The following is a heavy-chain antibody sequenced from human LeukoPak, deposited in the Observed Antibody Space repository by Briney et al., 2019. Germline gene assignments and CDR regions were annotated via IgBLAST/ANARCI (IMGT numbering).Heavy chain of an antibody. CDR1: GYIFSTYA. J-gene: IGHJ4*02. CDR2: INTNSGKP. D-gene: IGHD2-15*01. CDR3: ARAVPSCSGGSCYSHFDS. Sequence: ASVKVSCKASGYIFSTYAMNWVRQTPGQGLEWMGWINTNSGKPTYAQGFTGRFVFSLDTSVNTAYLQISSLKAEDIAVYYCARAVPSCSGGSCYSHFDSWGQGTLVTVFS. V-gene: IGHV7-4-1*02.